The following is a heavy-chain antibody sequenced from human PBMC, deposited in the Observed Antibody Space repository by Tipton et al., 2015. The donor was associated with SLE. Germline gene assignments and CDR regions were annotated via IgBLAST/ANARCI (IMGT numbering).Heavy chain of an antibody. V-gene: IGHV4-59*12. CDR1: GGSISSYY. Sequence: TLSLTCTVSGGSISSYYWSWIRQPPGRGLEWIGYIDYSGNTNYNPSLKSRVTISVDTSKNQFSLKLSSVTAADTAVYYCARGVDCSSTSCYTGNWFDPWGQGTLVTVSS. CDR2: IDYSGNT. CDR3: ARGVDCSSTSCYTGNWFDP. D-gene: IGHD2-2*02. J-gene: IGHJ5*02.